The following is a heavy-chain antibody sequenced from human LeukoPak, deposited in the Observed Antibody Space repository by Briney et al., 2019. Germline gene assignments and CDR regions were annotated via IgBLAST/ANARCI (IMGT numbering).Heavy chain of an antibody. CDR2: IYSSGST. V-gene: IGHV4-59*08. CDR1: GGSFSGYY. CDR3: ARRLRGDSWVSWFDP. Sequence: PSETLSLTCAVYGGSFSGYYWSWIRQPPGKGLEWIGYIYSSGSTNYNPSLKSRVTISVDTSKDQFSLRLNSVTAADTAVYYCARRLRGDSWVSWFDPWGQGILVTVSP. D-gene: IGHD2-15*01. J-gene: IGHJ5*02.